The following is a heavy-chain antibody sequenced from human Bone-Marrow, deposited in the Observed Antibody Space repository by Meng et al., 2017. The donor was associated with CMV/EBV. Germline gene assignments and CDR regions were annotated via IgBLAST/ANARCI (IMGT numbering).Heavy chain of an antibody. CDR3: ASSSSWYWFDP. CDR1: GGSFSGYY. Sequence: SQTLSLPCAVYGGSFSGYYWSWVRQPPGKGLEWIGESNHSGSTNYNPSLKSRVTKSVDTSKNQFSLKLSSETAADTAVYYGASSSSWYWFDPWGQGTLVTVSS. V-gene: IGHV4-34*01. CDR2: SNHSGST. J-gene: IGHJ5*02. D-gene: IGHD6-13*01.